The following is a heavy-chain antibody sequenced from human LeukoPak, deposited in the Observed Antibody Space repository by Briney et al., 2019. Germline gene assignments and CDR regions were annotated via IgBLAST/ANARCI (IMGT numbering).Heavy chain of an antibody. D-gene: IGHD6-19*01. V-gene: IGHV1-18*04. CDR1: GYTFTSYG. CDR2: ISAYNGNT. Sequence: APVKVSCKASGYTFTSYGISWVRQAPGQGLEWMGWISAYNGNTNYAQKLQGRVTMTTDTSTSTAYMELRSLRSDDTAVYYCARDKTSSGRRGNWFDPWGQGTLVTVSS. CDR3: ARDKTSSGRRGNWFDP. J-gene: IGHJ5*02.